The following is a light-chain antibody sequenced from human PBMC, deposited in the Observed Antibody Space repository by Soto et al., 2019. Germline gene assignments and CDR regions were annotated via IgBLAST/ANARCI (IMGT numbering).Light chain of an antibody. CDR2: ENN. Sequence: QSVLTQPPSVSEAPGQRVTISCTGSSSNIGAGYEAHWYQQVPGTAPKLLIYENNNRPSGVPDRFSGSKSGTSASLAITGLQAEDEAEYYCQSSDSSRSGYVFGTGTKLTVL. CDR3: QSSDSSRSGYV. CDR1: SSNIGAGYE. V-gene: IGLV1-40*01. J-gene: IGLJ1*01.